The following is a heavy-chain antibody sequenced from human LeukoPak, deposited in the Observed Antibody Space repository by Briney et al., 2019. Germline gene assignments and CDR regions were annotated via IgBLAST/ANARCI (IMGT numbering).Heavy chain of an antibody. CDR1: GFTFSDYN. V-gene: IGHV3-21*01. Sequence: RPGGSLRLSCAASGFTFSDYNMNWVRQAPGKGLEWVSSISRSSYYIYYTDSVKGRFTISRDNAKNSLYLQMNSLRAEDTAVYYCARGGYYYDNSGYSYSLGYWGQGTLVTVSS. CDR2: ISRSSYYI. D-gene: IGHD3-22*01. J-gene: IGHJ4*02. CDR3: ARGGYYYDNSGYSYSLGY.